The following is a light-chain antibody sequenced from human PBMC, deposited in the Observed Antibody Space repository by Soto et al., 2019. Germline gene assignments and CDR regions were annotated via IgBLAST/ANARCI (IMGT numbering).Light chain of an antibody. CDR1: SSDVGGYDF. Sequence: LTQPPSASGSPGQSVTISCTGTSSDVGGYDFVSWYQHHPGKAPKLMIYEVSKRPSGVPDRFSGSKSGNTASLTVSGLQAEDEADYYCSSYAGSNNLVFGTGTKVTVL. CDR3: SSYAGSNNLV. V-gene: IGLV2-8*01. J-gene: IGLJ1*01. CDR2: EVS.